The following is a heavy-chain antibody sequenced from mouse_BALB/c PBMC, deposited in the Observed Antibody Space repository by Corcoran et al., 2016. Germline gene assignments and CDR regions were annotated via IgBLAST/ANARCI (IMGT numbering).Heavy chain of an antibody. CDR3: ARAYYGYYLDY. Sequence: QIQLVQSGPELKKPGETVKISCTASGYTFTNYGMNWVKQAPGKGLKWMGWINTYTGEPTYADDFKGRFAFSLETSASTAYLQINNLKSEDTATYFGARAYYGYYLDYWGQGTSLTVSS. CDR1: GYTFTNYG. D-gene: IGHD1-2*01. CDR2: INTYTGEP. J-gene: IGHJ2*02. V-gene: IGHV9-3-1*01.